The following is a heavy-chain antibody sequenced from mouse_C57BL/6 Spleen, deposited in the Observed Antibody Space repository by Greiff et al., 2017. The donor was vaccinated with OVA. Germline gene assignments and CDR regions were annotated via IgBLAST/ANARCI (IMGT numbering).Heavy chain of an antibody. Sequence: VKLQQSGPELVKPGASVKISCKASGYAFSSSWMNWVKQRPGKGLEWIGRIYPGDGATNYNGKFKGKATLTADKSSSTAYMQLSSLTSEDAAVYFCAIYGSSYGVLDYWGQGTTLTVSS. CDR3: AIYGSSYGVLDY. J-gene: IGHJ2*01. D-gene: IGHD1-1*01. CDR1: GYAFSSSW. CDR2: IYPGDGAT. V-gene: IGHV1-82*01.